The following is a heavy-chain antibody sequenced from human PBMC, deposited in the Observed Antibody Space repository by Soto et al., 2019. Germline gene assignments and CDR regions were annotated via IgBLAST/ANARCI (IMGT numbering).Heavy chain of an antibody. CDR2: INTDGGIT. V-gene: IGHV3-74*01. D-gene: IGHD2-15*01. J-gene: IGHJ3*02. CDR1: GFTFSSHY. CDR3: ARAGGYCSGGTCFGAFDI. Sequence: GGSLRLSCVASGFTFSSHYMQWVRQAPGKGLVWVARINTDGGITTYAHSVKGRFTISRDNATYTLYLQMNSLRADDTALYYCARAGGYCSGGTCFGAFDIWGQGTMVTVSS.